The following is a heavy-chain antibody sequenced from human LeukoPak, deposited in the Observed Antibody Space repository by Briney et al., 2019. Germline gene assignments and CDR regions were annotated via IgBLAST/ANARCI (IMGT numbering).Heavy chain of an antibody. Sequence: ASVKVSCKASGYTFTSYDINWVRQATGQGLEWMGWMNPNSGNTGYAQKFQGRVTMTRNTSISTAYMELSSLRSEDTAVYYCAREIPVLAVAAHTWLFDYWGQGTLVTVSS. V-gene: IGHV1-8*01. D-gene: IGHD6-19*01. CDR3: AREIPVLAVAAHTWLFDY. CDR1: GYTFTSYD. CDR2: MNPNSGNT. J-gene: IGHJ4*02.